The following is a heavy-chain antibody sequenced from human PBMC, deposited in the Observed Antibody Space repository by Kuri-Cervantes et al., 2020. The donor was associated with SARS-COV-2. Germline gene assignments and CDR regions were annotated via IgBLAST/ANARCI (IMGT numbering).Heavy chain of an antibody. J-gene: IGHJ4*02. D-gene: IGHD6-6*01. V-gene: IGHV4-39*01. CDR3: ASVYSSSSPDFDY. Sequence: SETLSLTCTVSGASISSSSYYWDWNRQPPGKGLEWIGSIYYTGSTYYNPSLKSRVTISVDTSKNQFSLKLTSVTAADTAVYYCASVYSSSSPDFDYWGQGTLVTVSS. CDR1: GASISSSSYY. CDR2: IYYTGST.